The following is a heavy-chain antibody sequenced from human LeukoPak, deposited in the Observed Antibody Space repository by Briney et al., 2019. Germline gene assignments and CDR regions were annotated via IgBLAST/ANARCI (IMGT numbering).Heavy chain of an antibody. J-gene: IGHJ4*02. D-gene: IGHD4-23*01. Sequence: SETLSLTCTVSGYSISSGYYWGWIRQPPGKGLEWIGSIYHSGSTYYNPSLKSRVTISVDTSKNQFSLKLSSVTAADTAVYYCARDRLRWPKIDYWGQGTLVTVSS. CDR1: GYSISSGYY. V-gene: IGHV4-38-2*02. CDR2: IYHSGST. CDR3: ARDRLRWPKIDY.